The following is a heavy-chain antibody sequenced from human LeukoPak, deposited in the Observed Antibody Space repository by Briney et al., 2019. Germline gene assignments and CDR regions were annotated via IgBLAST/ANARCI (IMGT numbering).Heavy chain of an antibody. J-gene: IGHJ4*02. Sequence: GGSHRLSCVGSGFSFTDAWMSWVRQTPGKGLEWVSRIESKTGGETTDYATPVKGRFIISRDNSTNTLYLQMNSLKSEDTAVYYCSTYGLGRKFDDWGQGTLVTVSS. CDR2: IESKTGGETT. CDR1: GFSFTDAW. D-gene: IGHD3-10*01. V-gene: IGHV3-15*04. CDR3: STYGLGRKFDD.